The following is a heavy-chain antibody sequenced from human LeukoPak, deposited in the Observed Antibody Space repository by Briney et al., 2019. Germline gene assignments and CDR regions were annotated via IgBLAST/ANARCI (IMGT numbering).Heavy chain of an antibody. CDR3: ARVVGRGSWYCSSTSCPDAFDI. J-gene: IGHJ3*02. V-gene: IGHV4-61*02. CDR2: IYSSGST. CDR1: GGSISSGTYY. Sequence: PSQTLPLTCTVSGGSISSGTYYWSGIRQSAGKGLVWIGRIYSSGSTNYNPSLESRVTLFVDTSKNQFSLKLNSVTAADTAIYYCARVVGRGSWYCSSTSCPDAFDIWGQGTMATVSS. D-gene: IGHD2-2*01.